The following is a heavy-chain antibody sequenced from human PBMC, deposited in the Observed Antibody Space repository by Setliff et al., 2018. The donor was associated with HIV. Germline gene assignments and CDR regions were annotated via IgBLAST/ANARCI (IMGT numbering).Heavy chain of an antibody. V-gene: IGHV3-23*01. CDR3: AKGRRPVDLVSTSIRYYFYMGV. Sequence: GGSLRLSCEASGFPFSAYAFSWVRQAPGKRLEWVSTSGNGGIIVYTDPVEGRFTMSRDNSKNTVSLEMNSLRVEDTGVYYCAKGRRPVDLVSTSIRYYFYMGVWGKGTTVTVSS. CDR2: SGNGGII. CDR1: GFPFSAYA. D-gene: IGHD5-12*01. J-gene: IGHJ6*03.